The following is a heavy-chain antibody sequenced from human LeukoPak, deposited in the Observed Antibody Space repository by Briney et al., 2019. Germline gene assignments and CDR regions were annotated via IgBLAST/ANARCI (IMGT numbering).Heavy chain of an antibody. CDR1: GGSISSYY. CDR3: ARGGSGSYWVDY. V-gene: IGHV4-4*07. CDR2: IYTSGST. Sequence: PSETLSLTRTVSGGSISSYYWSWIRQPAGKGLEWIGRIYTSGSTNFNPSLKSRVTMSVDTSKNQFSLELRSVTAADTAVYYCARGGSGSYWVDYWGQGTLVTVSS. D-gene: IGHD1-26*01. J-gene: IGHJ4*02.